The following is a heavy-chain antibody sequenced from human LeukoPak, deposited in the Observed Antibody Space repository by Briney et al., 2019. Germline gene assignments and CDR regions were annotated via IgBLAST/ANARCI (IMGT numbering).Heavy chain of an antibody. CDR1: GGSVSSGSYY. J-gene: IGHJ4*02. CDR3: ARAGYSSGWYVDY. D-gene: IGHD6-19*01. V-gene: IGHV4-61*01. CDR2: IYYSGST. Sequence: SETLSHTCSVSGGSVSSGSYYWSWIRQPPGKGLEWIGYIYYSGSTNYNPSLKSRVTISVDTSKNQFSLKLSSVTAADTAVYYCARAGYSSGWYVDYWGQGTLVTVSS.